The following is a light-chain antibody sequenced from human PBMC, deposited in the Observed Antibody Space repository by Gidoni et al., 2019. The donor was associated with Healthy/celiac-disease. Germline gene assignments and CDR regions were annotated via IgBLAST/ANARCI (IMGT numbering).Light chain of an antibody. J-gene: IGKJ1*01. CDR2: AAS. V-gene: IGKV1-9*01. CDR3: QQLNSYPRT. Sequence: DTQLTQSPSFLSASVGDRVTITGRASQGISSYLAWYQQKPGKAPKLLIYAASTLQSGVPSRFSGSGSGTEFTLTISSLQPEDFATYYCQQLNSYPRTFGQGTKVEIK. CDR1: QGISSY.